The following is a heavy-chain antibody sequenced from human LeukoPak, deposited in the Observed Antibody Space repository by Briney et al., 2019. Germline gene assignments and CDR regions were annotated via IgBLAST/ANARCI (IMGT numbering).Heavy chain of an antibody. Sequence: SQTLSLTCGVSGASVSSIGYSWSWIRQPLGRGLEWIGFIYQSGSASYNPSLQSRVTISIDKSKNQFSLNLSSVTAADTAVYYCARSDCGGDWYSPYYYGMDVWGQGTTVTVSS. CDR2: IYQSGSA. CDR3: ARSDCGGDWYSPYYYGMDV. V-gene: IGHV4-30-2*01. J-gene: IGHJ6*02. D-gene: IGHD2-21*02. CDR1: GASVSSIGYS.